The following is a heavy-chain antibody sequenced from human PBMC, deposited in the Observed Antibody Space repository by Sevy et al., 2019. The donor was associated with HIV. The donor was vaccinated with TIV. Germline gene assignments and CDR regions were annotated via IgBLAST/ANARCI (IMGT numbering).Heavy chain of an antibody. CDR2: IHYSGRT. V-gene: IGHV4-31*03. CDR3: ARDHGYSNGWFPYYYYYGMDV. D-gene: IGHD6-19*01. Sequence: SETLSLTCSVSGGSISSDSYYWTWIRHHPGKGLDWIGYIHYSGRTYYNPSLKSRVTISLDTSKNQFSLRLRSVTAADTAVYYCARDHGYSNGWFPYYYYYGMDVWGPGTTVTVSS. CDR1: GGSISSDSYY. J-gene: IGHJ6*02.